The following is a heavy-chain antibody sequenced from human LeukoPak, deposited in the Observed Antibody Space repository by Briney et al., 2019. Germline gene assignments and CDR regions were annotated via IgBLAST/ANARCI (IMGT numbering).Heavy chain of an antibody. CDR2: ISAYNGST. CDR3: ARSLIAVAGDPQLRY. J-gene: IGHJ4*02. Sequence: ASVKVSCKASGYTFTSYGISWVRQAPGQGLEWMGWISAYNGSTNYEQKLQGRVTMTTDTSTSTAYMELRSLRSDDTAVYYCARSLIAVAGDPQLRYWGQGTLVTVSS. V-gene: IGHV1-18*01. CDR1: GYTFTSYG. D-gene: IGHD6-19*01.